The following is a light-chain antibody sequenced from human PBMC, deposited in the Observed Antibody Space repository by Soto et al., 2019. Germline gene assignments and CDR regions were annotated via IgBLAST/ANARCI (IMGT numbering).Light chain of an antibody. CDR2: KDT. CDR1: VLPKQF. V-gene: IGLV3-25*03. CDR3: QSADSSGSHVV. Sequence: SYELTQPPSVSVFPGQTARITCSGDVLPKQFAYWYQQKSGQAPVLVIYKDTERPSGIPERFSGSNSGTTVTLTISGVQAEDEADYHCQSADSSGSHVVFGGGTKLTVL. J-gene: IGLJ2*01.